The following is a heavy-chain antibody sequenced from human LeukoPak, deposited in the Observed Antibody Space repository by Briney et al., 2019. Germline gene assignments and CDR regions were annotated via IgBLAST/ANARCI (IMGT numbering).Heavy chain of an antibody. CDR3: TRMTTGHDY. CDR1: GVSFNNYC. Sequence: SETLSLACAVSGVSFNNYCWSWVRQTPGKGLEWIGEINHSGYTNDSPSLKSRVTLSIDTSRKQFSLNLRSVTVADTGIYYCTRMTTGHDYWGQGTLVTVSS. D-gene: IGHD4-17*01. V-gene: IGHV4-34*01. J-gene: IGHJ4*02. CDR2: INHSGYT.